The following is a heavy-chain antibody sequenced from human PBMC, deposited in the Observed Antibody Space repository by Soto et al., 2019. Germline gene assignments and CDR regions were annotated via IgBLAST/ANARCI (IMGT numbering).Heavy chain of an antibody. J-gene: IGHJ6*02. D-gene: IGHD3-3*01. Sequence: PGGSLRLSCTASGFTFGDYAMSWFRQAPGKGLEWVGFIRSKAYGGTTEYAASVKGRFTISRDDSKSIAYLQMNSLKTEDTAVYYCTRDPPDFWSGTPSMDVWGQGTTVTVSS. CDR1: GFTFGDYA. CDR2: IRSKAYGGTT. V-gene: IGHV3-49*03. CDR3: TRDPPDFWSGTPSMDV.